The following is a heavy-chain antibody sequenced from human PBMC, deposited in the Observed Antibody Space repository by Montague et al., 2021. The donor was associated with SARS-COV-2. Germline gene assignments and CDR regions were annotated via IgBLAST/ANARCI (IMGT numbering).Heavy chain of an antibody. CDR1: GASVGSSD. CDR2: FYSVGST. V-gene: IGHV4-59*02. D-gene: IGHD1-14*01. CDR3: ARETMTGDAFDI. Sequence: SETLSLTCTVSGASVGSSDWGWIRQSPGKGLEWIGYFYSVGSTDYNPSLKSRVTISRDTSKNQFSLKVRSVTAADTAVYYCARETMTGDAFDIWGQGTMVTVSS. J-gene: IGHJ3*02.